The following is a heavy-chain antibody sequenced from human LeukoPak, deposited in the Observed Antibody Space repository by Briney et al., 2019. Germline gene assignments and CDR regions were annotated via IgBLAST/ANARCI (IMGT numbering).Heavy chain of an antibody. CDR1: GYTFTSYG. V-gene: IGHV1-18*01. Sequence: ASVKVSCKASGYTFTSYGISWVRQAPGQGLEWMGWISAYNGNTHYAQKLQGRVTMTTDTSTSTVYMELRSLKSDDTAVYYCARGSPPRRNYDSRGYYSYYFDYWGQGTLVTVSS. D-gene: IGHD3-22*01. J-gene: IGHJ4*02. CDR2: ISAYNGNT. CDR3: ARGSPPRRNYDSRGYYSYYFDY.